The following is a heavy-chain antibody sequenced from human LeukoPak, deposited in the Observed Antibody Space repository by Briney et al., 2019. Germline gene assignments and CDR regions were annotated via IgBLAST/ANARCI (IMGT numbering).Heavy chain of an antibody. J-gene: IGHJ6*02. CDR1: GYTFTGYY. V-gene: IGHV1-2*04. D-gene: IGHD5-24*01. CDR3: ARSASGMATISGPYYYGMDV. CDR2: INPNSGGT. Sequence: GASVKVSCKASGYTFTGYYMHWVRQAPGQGLEWMGWINPNSGGTNYAQKFQGWVTMTRDTSISTAYMELSRLRSDDTAVYYCARSASGMATISGPYYYGMDVWGQGTTVTVSS.